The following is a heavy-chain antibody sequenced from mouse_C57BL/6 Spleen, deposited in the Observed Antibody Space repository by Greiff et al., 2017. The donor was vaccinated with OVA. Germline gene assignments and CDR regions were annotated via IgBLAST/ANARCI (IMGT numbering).Heavy chain of an antibody. CDR1: GYSFTGYY. CDR2: INPSTGGT. D-gene: IGHD1-1*01. Sequence: EVQLQQSGPELVKPGASVKISCKASGYSFTGYYMNWVKQSPEKSLEWIGEINPSTGGTTYNQKFKAKATLTVDKSSSTAYMQLKILTSEDSAVYYCATAEGYYYYAMDYWGQGTSVTVSS. CDR3: ATAEGYYYYAMDY. J-gene: IGHJ4*01. V-gene: IGHV1-42*01.